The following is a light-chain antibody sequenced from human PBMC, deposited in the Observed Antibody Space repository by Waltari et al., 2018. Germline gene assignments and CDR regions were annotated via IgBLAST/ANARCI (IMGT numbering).Light chain of an antibody. CDR1: QSISSG. V-gene: IGKV1-5*03. CDR2: KAS. J-gene: IGKJ1*01. CDR3: QQYNSYGT. Sequence: DIQMTQSPSTLSASVGDRVTITCRASQSISSGLAWYQQKPGKAPKLLISKASSLESGVPSRFSGSGSGTEFTLTISSLQPDDSATYYCQQYNSYGTFGQGTKVEIK.